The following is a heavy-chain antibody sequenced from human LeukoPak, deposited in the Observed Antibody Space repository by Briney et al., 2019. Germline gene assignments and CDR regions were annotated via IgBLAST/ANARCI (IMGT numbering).Heavy chain of an antibody. CDR1: GFTFSNYG. CDR3: AKGVDYCSGGSCPADY. V-gene: IGHV3-30*18. CDR2: ISYDGNNK. Sequence: TGGSLRLSCAASGFTFSNYGIHWVRQAPGKELEWVAVISYDGNNKYYADSVKGRFTISRDNSKNTLFLQMNSLRAEDTAVYYCAKGVDYCSGGSCPADYWGPGTLVTVSS. J-gene: IGHJ4*02. D-gene: IGHD2-15*01.